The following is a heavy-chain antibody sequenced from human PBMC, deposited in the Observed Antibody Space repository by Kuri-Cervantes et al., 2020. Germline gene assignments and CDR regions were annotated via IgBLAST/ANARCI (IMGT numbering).Heavy chain of an antibody. D-gene: IGHD6-19*01. J-gene: IGHJ4*02. CDR2: IIPVFGTA. Sequence: SVKVSCKASVGIFSSYGISWVRQAPGQGPEWMGGIIPVFGTANYAQQFQGKVTITADKSTSAAYMELSSLRSEDTAVYYCASGGTGGWNNYFDYWGQGTLVTVSS. CDR3: ASGGTGGWNNYFDY. CDR1: VGIFSSYG. V-gene: IGHV1-69*06.